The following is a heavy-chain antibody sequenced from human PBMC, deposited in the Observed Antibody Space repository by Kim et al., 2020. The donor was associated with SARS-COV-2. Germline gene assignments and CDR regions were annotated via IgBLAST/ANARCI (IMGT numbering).Heavy chain of an antibody. J-gene: IGHJ4*02. Sequence: SETLSLTCAVSGGSISSSNWWSWVRQSPGKGLEWIGEIYHSGTTTYNPSLQNRVTILVDKSKNQFSLRLNSVTAADTAVYYCARRHMVREECFDYWGQGALVTVSS. CDR2: IYHSGTT. CDR1: GGSISSSNW. V-gene: IGHV4-4*02. D-gene: IGHD3-10*01. CDR3: ARRHMVREECFDY.